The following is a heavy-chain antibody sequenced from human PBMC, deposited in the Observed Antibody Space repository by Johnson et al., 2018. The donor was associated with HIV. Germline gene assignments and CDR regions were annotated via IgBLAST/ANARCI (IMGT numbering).Heavy chain of an antibody. V-gene: IGHV3-30*02. CDR2: ILYDGSNK. D-gene: IGHD1-1*01. CDR3: AKATTGSDAVDI. Sequence: QMQLVESGGGVVQPGGSLRLSCAASGFTFSSYGMHWVRQAPGKGLEWVAFILYDGSNKYYADSVKGRFTISRDNSKNTLYLQMNSLRAEDTAVYYCAKATTGSDAVDIWGQGTMVTVSS. J-gene: IGHJ3*02. CDR1: GFTFSSYG.